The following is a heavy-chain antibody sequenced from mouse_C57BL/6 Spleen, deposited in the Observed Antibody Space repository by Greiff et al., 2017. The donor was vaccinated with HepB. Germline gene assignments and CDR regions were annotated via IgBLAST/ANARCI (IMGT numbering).Heavy chain of an antibody. CDR3: ARRYDDYDWYFDV. J-gene: IGHJ1*03. Sequence: DVKLVESGGGLVKPGGSLKLSCAASGFTFSSYTMSWVRQTPEKRLEWVATISGGGGNTYYPDSVKGRFTISRDNAKNTLYLQMSSLRSEDTALYYCARRYDDYDWYFDVWGTGTTVTVSS. CDR2: ISGGGGNT. V-gene: IGHV5-9*01. D-gene: IGHD2-3*01. CDR1: GFTFSSYT.